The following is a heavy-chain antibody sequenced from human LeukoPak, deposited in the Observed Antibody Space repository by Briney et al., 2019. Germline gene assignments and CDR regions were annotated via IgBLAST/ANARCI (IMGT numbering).Heavy chain of an antibody. D-gene: IGHD3-10*01. Sequence: APVKVSCKASGYTFTGYYMHWVRQAPGQGLEWMGWINPNSGGTNYTQKFQGRVTMTRDTSISTAYMELSRLRSDDTAVYYCARDYYGSGGGDYWGQGTLVTVSS. V-gene: IGHV1-2*02. CDR3: ARDYYGSGGGDY. CDR1: GYTFTGYY. CDR2: INPNSGGT. J-gene: IGHJ4*02.